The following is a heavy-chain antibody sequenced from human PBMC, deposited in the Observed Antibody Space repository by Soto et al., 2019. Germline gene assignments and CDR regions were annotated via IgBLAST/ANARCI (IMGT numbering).Heavy chain of an antibody. CDR2: IYTSGST. CDR3: GRGRSGQIVVFY. CDR1: VCSIISYC. J-gene: IGHJ4*02. D-gene: IGHD1-26*01. V-gene: IGHV4-4*07. Sequence: SETRSLTCSVSVCSIISYCWSWIRQPSGKGLEWIGRIYTSGSTNYNPSLKSRFTISLDTSKNQFSLKLSPDDTAVYYCGRGRSGQIVVFYWGQGTPVTVSS.